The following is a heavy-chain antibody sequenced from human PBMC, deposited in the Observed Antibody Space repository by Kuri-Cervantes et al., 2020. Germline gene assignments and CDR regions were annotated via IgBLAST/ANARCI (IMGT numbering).Heavy chain of an antibody. CDR2: IHYSGST. CDR3: ARVRRYDSSGYPANWFDP. J-gene: IGHJ5*02. CDR1: GGSISENIYY. Sequence: SETLSLTCTVSGGSISENIYYWSWIRQPPGKGLEWIGYIHYSGSTYYNPSLKSRVTISLDTSKNQFSLKVSSVTAADTAVHYCARVRRYDSSGYPANWFDPWGQGTLVTVSS. V-gene: IGHV4-39*07. D-gene: IGHD3-22*01.